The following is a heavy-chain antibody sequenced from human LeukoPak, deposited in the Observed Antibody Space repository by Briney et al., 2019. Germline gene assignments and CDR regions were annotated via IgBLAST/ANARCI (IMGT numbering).Heavy chain of an antibody. J-gene: IGHJ4*02. CDR2: IYYTGST. Sequence: SETLSLTCSVSGGSISSLYWSWIRQPPGKGLEWIGYIYYTGSTNYNPSLKSRVTISVDTSKNQFSLKLSSVTAADTAVYYCATRSYSSGWDFDYWGQGTLVTVSS. D-gene: IGHD6-19*01. V-gene: IGHV4-59*08. CDR1: GGSISSLY. CDR3: ATRSYSSGWDFDY.